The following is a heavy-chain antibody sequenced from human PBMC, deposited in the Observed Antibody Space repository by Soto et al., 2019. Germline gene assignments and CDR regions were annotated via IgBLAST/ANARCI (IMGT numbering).Heavy chain of an antibody. D-gene: IGHD3-9*01. CDR3: ARQPGYYDILTGYSTYYFDY. Sequence: SETLSLTCAVYGGSFSGYYWTWIRQPPGTGLEWIGEINHSGTTFYNPSLKSRVTLSVDTSKNQFALKLSSVTAADTAVYYCARQPGYYDILTGYSTYYFDYWGQGTPVTVSS. CDR1: GGSFSGYY. J-gene: IGHJ4*02. CDR2: INHSGTT. V-gene: IGHV4-34*01.